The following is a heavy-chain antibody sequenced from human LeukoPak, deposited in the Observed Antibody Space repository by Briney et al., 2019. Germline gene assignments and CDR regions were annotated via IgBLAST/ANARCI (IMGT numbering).Heavy chain of an antibody. D-gene: IGHD3-22*01. J-gene: IGHJ4*02. CDR1: GGSISGSSYY. Sequence: SETLSLTCTVSGGSISGSSYYSGSVRQPPGNGLEWVGSVYYNGSPSYNPSLKSRVTISVDTSKNQFSLKLGSVTAADTAVYYCARDGSPDSSGYYDYWGQGTLVTVSS. V-gene: IGHV4-39*07. CDR2: VYYNGSP. CDR3: ARDGSPDSSGYYDY.